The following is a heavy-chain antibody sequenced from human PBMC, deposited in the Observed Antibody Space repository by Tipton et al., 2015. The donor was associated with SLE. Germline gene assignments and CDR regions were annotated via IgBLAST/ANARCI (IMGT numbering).Heavy chain of an antibody. CDR1: GYSFTSYW. CDR3: ATAYYYDSSGYKDAFDI. V-gene: IGHV5-10-1*01. CDR2: IDPSDSYT. Sequence: QLVQSGAEVKKPGESLRISCKGSGYSFTSYWISWVRQMPGKGLEWMGRIDPSDSYTNYSPSFQGHVTISADKSISTAYLQWSSLKASDTAMYYCATAYYYDSSGYKDAFDIWGQGTMVTVSS. J-gene: IGHJ3*02. D-gene: IGHD3-22*01.